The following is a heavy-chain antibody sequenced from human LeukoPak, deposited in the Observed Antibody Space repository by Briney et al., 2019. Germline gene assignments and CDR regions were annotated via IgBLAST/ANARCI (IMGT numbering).Heavy chain of an antibody. CDR3: ARGVQITMVRGVQDPYYWFDP. V-gene: IGHV4-59*01. Sequence: SETLSLTCTVSGGSISSYYWSWIRQPPGKGLEWIGYIYYSGSTNYNPSLKSRVTISVDTSKNQFSLKLSSVTAADTAVYYCARGVQITMVRGVQDPYYWFDPWGQGTLVTVSS. D-gene: IGHD3-10*01. CDR2: IYYSGST. J-gene: IGHJ5*02. CDR1: GGSISSYY.